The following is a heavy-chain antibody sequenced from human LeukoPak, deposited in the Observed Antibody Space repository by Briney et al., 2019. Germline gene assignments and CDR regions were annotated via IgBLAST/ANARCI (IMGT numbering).Heavy chain of an antibody. Sequence: GGSLRLSCAASGFTFSSYGMHWVRQAPGKGLEWVAFIRYDGSNKYYADSVKGRFTISRDNSKNTLYLQMNSLRAEDTAVYYCAKDSYSSSWYVSDPRFDYWGQGTPVTVSS. CDR2: IRYDGSNK. V-gene: IGHV3-30*02. D-gene: IGHD6-13*01. CDR1: GFTFSSYG. J-gene: IGHJ4*02. CDR3: AKDSYSSSWYVSDPRFDY.